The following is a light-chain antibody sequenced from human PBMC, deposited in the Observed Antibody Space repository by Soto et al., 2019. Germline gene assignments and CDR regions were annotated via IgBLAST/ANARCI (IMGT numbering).Light chain of an antibody. CDR2: EGS. V-gene: IGLV2-18*02. CDR3: NSYTISGTYV. Sequence: QSVLTQPPSVSGSPGQSVPISCTGTSSDVGNYNGVSWYQQPPGTAPKLINYEGSTRPSGVPDRFSGSKSGNTASLTISGLQAEDEADYYCNSYTISGTYVFGTGTRSPS. J-gene: IGLJ1*01. CDR1: SSDVGNYNG.